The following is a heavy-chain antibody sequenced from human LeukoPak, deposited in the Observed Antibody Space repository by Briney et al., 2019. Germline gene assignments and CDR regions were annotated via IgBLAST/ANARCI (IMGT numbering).Heavy chain of an antibody. Sequence: GGSLRLSCAASGFTFSSYSMNWVRQAPGKGLEWVSYISSNSITIYYADSVKGRFTISRNSAKNSLYLQMNSLRDEDTAVYYCARGYSALDYWGQGTLVTVCS. CDR3: ARGYSALDY. CDR1: GFTFSSYS. CDR2: ISSNSITI. J-gene: IGHJ4*02. V-gene: IGHV3-48*02. D-gene: IGHD6-13*01.